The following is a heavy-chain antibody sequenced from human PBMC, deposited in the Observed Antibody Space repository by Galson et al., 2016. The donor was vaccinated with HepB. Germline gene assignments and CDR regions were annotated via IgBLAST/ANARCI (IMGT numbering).Heavy chain of an antibody. Sequence: SLRLSCAASGFMFYNYGMHWVRQAPGKGPEWVAVISYDGGEIHYADSVKGRFTISRDNSKDTLYLQMNSLTAEDTAVYYCVKEGHTSGWTFGDYWGQGTLVVVSS. V-gene: IGHV3-30*18. J-gene: IGHJ4*02. CDR2: ISYDGGEI. CDR1: GFMFYNYG. D-gene: IGHD6-19*01. CDR3: VKEGHTSGWTFGDY.